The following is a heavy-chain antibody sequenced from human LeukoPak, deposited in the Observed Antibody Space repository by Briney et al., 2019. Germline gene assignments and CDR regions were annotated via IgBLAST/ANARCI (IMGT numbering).Heavy chain of an antibody. CDR3: ARLPYYDFWSGYYADY. D-gene: IGHD3-3*01. CDR2: IKQDGSEK. V-gene: IGHV3-7*01. J-gene: IGHJ4*02. CDR1: GFTFSSYW. Sequence: GGSLRLSCAASGFTFSSYWMSWVRQAPGKGLEWVANIKQDGSEKYYADSVKGRFTISRDNAKNSLYLQMNSLRAEDTAVYYCARLPYYDFWSGYYADYWGQGTLVTVSS.